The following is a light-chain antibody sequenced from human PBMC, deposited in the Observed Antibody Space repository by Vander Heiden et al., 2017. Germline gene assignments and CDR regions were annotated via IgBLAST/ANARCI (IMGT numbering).Light chain of an antibody. CDR3: QAYDSSLGAWV. CDR1: SSNIGAGYN. CDR2: GNF. J-gene: IGLJ3*02. V-gene: IGLV1-40*03. Sequence: QSVVTQPPSVSGTLGQRVTMSCTGTSSNIGAGYNVHWYQHLPGGAPKLLIYGNFNRASAVPDRFSASKSGASATLGISGVQADDEADYYCQAYDSSLGAWVFGGGTKLTVL.